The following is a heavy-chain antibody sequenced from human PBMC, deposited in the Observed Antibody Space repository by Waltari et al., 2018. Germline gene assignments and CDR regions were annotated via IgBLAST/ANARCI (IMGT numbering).Heavy chain of an antibody. CDR3: ARRGGELGYFDY. D-gene: IGHD1-26*01. Sequence: QVQLQESGPGLVKPSETLSLTCAVSGYSISSGYYWGWIRQPPGKGLEGIGSIYHSGNNYYNPSLKSRITISVDTSKNQFSLKLSSVTAADTAVYYCARRGGELGYFDYWGQGTLVTVSS. J-gene: IGHJ4*02. V-gene: IGHV4-38-2*01. CDR2: IYHSGNN. CDR1: GYSISSGYY.